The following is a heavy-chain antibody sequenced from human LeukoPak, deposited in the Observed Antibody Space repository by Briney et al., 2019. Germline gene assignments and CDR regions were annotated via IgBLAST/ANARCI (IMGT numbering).Heavy chain of an antibody. CDR2: ITSSGTYI. V-gene: IGHV3-21*01. CDR3: AKVSVGATSDY. Sequence: GGSLRLSCAASGFTFSSYGMSWVRQAPGKAMEWVSSITSSGTYIFYADSVKGRFTISRDNSKNTLYLQMNSLRAEDTAVYYCAKVSVGATSDYWGQGTLVTVSS. J-gene: IGHJ4*02. D-gene: IGHD1-26*01. CDR1: GFTFSSYG.